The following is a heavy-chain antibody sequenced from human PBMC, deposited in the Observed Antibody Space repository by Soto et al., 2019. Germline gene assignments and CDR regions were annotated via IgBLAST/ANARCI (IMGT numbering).Heavy chain of an antibody. Sequence: QVQLVQSGAEVKKPGSPVRVSCTASGDTFNFYTISWVRQVPGQGPEWMGRIIPMLGMSNYAQKFQGRVTIMADKSTRTVFMNLSGLTSEDTAVYYCATNYGSGSTPFDYWGQGTLVTVSS. D-gene: IGHD3-10*01. V-gene: IGHV1-69*02. CDR1: GDTFNFYT. CDR2: IIPMLGMS. J-gene: IGHJ4*02. CDR3: ATNYGSGSTPFDY.